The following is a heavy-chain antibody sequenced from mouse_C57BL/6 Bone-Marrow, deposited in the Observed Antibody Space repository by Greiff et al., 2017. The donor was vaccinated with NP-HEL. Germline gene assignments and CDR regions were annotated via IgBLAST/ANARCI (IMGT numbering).Heavy chain of an antibody. D-gene: IGHD1-1*01. CDR3: ARCPFYYGSSYWYFDV. Sequence: QVQLQQSGPELVKPGASVKLSCKASGYTFTSYDINWVKQRHGQGLEWIGWIYPRDGSTKYNEKFKGKATLTVDTSSSTAYRELHSLTSEDSVVYFCARCPFYYGSSYWYFDVGGTGTTVTVSS. CDR1: GYTFTSYD. J-gene: IGHJ1*03. CDR2: IYPRDGST. V-gene: IGHV1-85*01.